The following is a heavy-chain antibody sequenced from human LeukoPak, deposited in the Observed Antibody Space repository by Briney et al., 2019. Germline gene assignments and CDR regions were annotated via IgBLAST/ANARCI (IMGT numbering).Heavy chain of an antibody. Sequence: ASVKVSCKASGYTFTSYAMHWVRQAPGQRLEWMGWINAGNGNTKYSQEFQGRVTMTEDTSTDTAYMELSSLRPEDTAVYYCATDAQGGSDAFDIWGQGTMVTVSS. CDR1: GYTFTSYA. CDR2: INAGNGNT. V-gene: IGHV1-3*03. D-gene: IGHD2-15*01. CDR3: ATDAQGGSDAFDI. J-gene: IGHJ3*02.